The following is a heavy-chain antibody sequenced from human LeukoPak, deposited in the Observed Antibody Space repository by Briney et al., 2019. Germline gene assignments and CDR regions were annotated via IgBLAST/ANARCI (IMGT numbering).Heavy chain of an antibody. V-gene: IGHV3-7*01. J-gene: IGHJ3*02. CDR1: GFTFSSYW. D-gene: IGHD1-26*01. CDR2: IKQDGSEK. Sequence: PGVSLRLSCAASGFTFSSYWMSWVRQAPGKGLEGVANIKQDGSEKYYGDSVKGRFTISRDNAKTSLYLQMNSLRAEATAVYYCARIGSYLDAVDIWGQGTMVTVSS. CDR3: ARIGSYLDAVDI.